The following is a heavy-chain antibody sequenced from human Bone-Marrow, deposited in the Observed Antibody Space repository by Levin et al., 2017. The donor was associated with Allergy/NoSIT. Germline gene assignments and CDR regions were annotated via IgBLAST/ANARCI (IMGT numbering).Heavy chain of an antibody. D-gene: IGHD6-13*01. CDR2: IYYSGST. CDR3: ARVPSDGSSWYRTVWFDP. V-gene: IGHV4-39*07. Sequence: SETLSLTCTVSGGSISSSSYYWGWIRQPPGKGLEWIGSIYYSGSTYYNPSLKSRVTISVDTSKNQFSLKLSSVTAADTAVYYCARVPSDGSSWYRTVWFDPWGQGTLVTVSS. CDR1: GGSISSSSYY. J-gene: IGHJ5*02.